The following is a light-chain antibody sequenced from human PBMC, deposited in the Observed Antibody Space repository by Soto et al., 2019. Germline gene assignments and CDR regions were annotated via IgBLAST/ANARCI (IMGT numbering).Light chain of an antibody. Sequence: EIVLTQSPGPGSLYPEQGASLSCMDSQSVSSKLAWYQQRPGQAPRLLIYSASTRATGIPARFSGSGSGTEFTLPISSLQSEDFAVYYCQQYNNCPPITFGQGTRVEIK. CDR3: QQYNNCPPIT. V-gene: IGKV3-15*01. CDR1: QSVSSK. CDR2: SAS. J-gene: IGKJ5*01.